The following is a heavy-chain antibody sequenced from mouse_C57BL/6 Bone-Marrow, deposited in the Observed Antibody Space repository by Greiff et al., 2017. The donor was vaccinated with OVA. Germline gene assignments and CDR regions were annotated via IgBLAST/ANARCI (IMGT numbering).Heavy chain of an antibody. CDR1: GYTFTDYY. V-gene: IGHV1-26*01. CDR3: ARSRGNGY. Sequence: EVKLQQSGPELVKPGASVKISCKASGYTFTDYYMNWVKQSHGKSLEWIGDINPNNGGTSYNQKFKGKATLTVDKSSSTAYMELRSLTSEDSAVYYCARSRGNGYWGQGTTLTVSS. J-gene: IGHJ2*01. CDR2: INPNNGGT. D-gene: IGHD2-1*01.